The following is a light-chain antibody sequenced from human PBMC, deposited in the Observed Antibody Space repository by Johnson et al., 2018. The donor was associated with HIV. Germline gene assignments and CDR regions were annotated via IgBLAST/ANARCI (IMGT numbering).Light chain of an antibody. CDR3: GTCDSSLSVYV. CDR2: DRN. CDR1: TSNIGSNS. Sequence: QAVLTQPPSVSAAPGQKVTISCSGNTSNIGSNSVSWYQHLPGIAPKLLVYDRNKRPSGIPDRFSGSKSGTSATLGITGLQTGDEADYYCGTCDSSLSVYVFGTGTKVTVL. J-gene: IGLJ1*01. V-gene: IGLV1-51*01.